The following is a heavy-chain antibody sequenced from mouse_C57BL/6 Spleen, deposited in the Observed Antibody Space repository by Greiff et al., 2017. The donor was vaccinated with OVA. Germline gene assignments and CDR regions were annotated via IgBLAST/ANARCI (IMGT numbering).Heavy chain of an antibody. V-gene: IGHV5-4*01. J-gene: IGHJ2*01. D-gene: IGHD1-1*01. CDR1: GFTFSSYA. CDR2: ISDGGGYT. CDR3: ARDPDTTVVASFDY. Sequence: EVMLVESGGGLVKPGGSLKLSCAASGFTFSSYAMSWVRQTPEKRLEWVATISDGGGYTYYPDNVKGRFTISRDNAKNNLYLQMSHLKSEDTAMYYCARDPDTTVVASFDYWGQGTTLTVSS.